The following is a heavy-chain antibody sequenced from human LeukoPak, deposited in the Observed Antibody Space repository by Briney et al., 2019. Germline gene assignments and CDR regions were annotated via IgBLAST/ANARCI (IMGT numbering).Heavy chain of an antibody. D-gene: IGHD3-10*01. V-gene: IGHV1-46*04. Sequence: ASVKVSCKASGYTFINFYMHWVRQAPGQGLEWMGRIRPSGGSTSYAQKLHGRVTMTSDTSINTLYMELNSLASEDTAVYYCARGGTITMARGAPDAFDIWGQGTMVTVSS. CDR2: IRPSGGST. CDR3: ARGGTITMARGAPDAFDI. CDR1: GYTFINFY. J-gene: IGHJ3*02.